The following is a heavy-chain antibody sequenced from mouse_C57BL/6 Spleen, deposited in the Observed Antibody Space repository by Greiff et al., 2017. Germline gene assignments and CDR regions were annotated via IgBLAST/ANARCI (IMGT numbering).Heavy chain of an antibody. V-gene: IGHV1-82*01. CDR2: IYPGDGDT. J-gene: IGHJ2*01. CDR3: ARSYDGYYSFFY. D-gene: IGHD2-3*01. CDR1: GYAFSSSW. Sequence: QVQLQQSGPELVKPGASVKISCKASGYAFSSSWMNWVKQRPGKGLEWIGRIYPGDGDTNYNGKFKGKATLTADKSSSTAYMQLSSLTSEDSAVYFCARSYDGYYSFFYWGQGTTLTVSS.